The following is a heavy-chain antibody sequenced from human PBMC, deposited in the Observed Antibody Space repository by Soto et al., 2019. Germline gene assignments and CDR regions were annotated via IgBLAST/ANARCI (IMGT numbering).Heavy chain of an antibody. D-gene: IGHD3-22*01. CDR2: IYYSGST. J-gene: IGHJ5*02. CDR3: AREKYYYDSSGYLYWFAP. CDR1: GGSISSYY. Sequence: SETLSLTCTVSGGSISSYYWSWIRQPPGKGLEWIGYIYYSGSTNYNPSLKSRVTISVDTSKNQFSLKLSSVTAADTAVYYCAREKYYYDSSGYLYWFAPWGQGTPVTVSS. V-gene: IGHV4-59*01.